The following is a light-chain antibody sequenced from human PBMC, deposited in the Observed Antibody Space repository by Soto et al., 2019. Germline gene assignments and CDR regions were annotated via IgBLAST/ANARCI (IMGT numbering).Light chain of an antibody. V-gene: IGLV3-9*01. CDR1: KIGNTD. CDR2: KDR. J-gene: IGLJ2*01. Sequence: SYELTQPLSVSAALGQTASITCGGNKIGNTDVHWYQQKPGQAPVLVIYKDRNRPPGIPERFSGSNSGNTATLTISRAQAGDEADYYCQVWDSYTVVFGGGTKLTVL. CDR3: QVWDSYTVV.